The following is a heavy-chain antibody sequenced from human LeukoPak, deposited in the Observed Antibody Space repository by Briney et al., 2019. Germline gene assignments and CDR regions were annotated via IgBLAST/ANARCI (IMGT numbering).Heavy chain of an antibody. Sequence: GGSLRLSCAASGFTFSTYAVNWVRQAPGKGLEWVSTISGSGGSTYYADSVKGRFTISRDNSENTLYLQTSSLRAEDTAVYYCAKDRGRYYDSSGYYWGYYFDSWGQGILVTVST. CDR2: ISGSGGST. J-gene: IGHJ4*02. V-gene: IGHV3-23*01. CDR1: GFTFSTYA. D-gene: IGHD3-22*01. CDR3: AKDRGRYYDSSGYYWGYYFDS.